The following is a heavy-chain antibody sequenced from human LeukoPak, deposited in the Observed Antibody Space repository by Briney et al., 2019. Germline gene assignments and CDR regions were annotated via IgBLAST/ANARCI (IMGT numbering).Heavy chain of an antibody. Sequence: GGSLRPSCAVSGFTFSSYRMNWVRQAQGKGLEWVSSISSSSSYIYYADSVKGRFTISRANATNSLYLQMNSLRAEDTAVYYCARPITFGGVYGMDVWGQGTTVTVS. D-gene: IGHD3-16*01. J-gene: IGHJ6*02. V-gene: IGHV3-21*01. CDR3: ARPITFGGVYGMDV. CDR2: ISSSSSYI. CDR1: GFTFSSYR.